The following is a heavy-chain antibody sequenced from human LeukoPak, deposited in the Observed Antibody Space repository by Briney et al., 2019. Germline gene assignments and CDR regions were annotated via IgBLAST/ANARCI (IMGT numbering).Heavy chain of an antibody. J-gene: IGHJ3*02. V-gene: IGHV3-21*01. D-gene: IGHD1-26*01. Sequence: GGSLRLSCAASGFTFSSYSMNWVRQAPGKGLEWVSSISSSSSYIYYADSVKGRFTISRDNAKNSLYLRMNSLRAEDTAVYYCARDRVVGAIDAFDIWGQGTMVTVSS. CDR3: ARDRVVGAIDAFDI. CDR1: GFTFSSYS. CDR2: ISSSSSYI.